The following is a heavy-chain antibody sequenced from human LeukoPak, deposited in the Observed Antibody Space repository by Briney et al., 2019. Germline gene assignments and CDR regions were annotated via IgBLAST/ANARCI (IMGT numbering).Heavy chain of an antibody. V-gene: IGHV1-69*04. D-gene: IGHD3-3*01. CDR1: GGTFSSYT. CDR3: ARDHSYDFWSGYYTGRTYYYYYGMDV. J-gene: IGHJ6*02. CDR2: IIPILGIA. Sequence: SVKVSCKASGGTFSSYTISWVRQAPGQGLEWMGRIIPILGIANYAQKFQGRVTITADKSTSTAYMELSSLRSEDTAVYYCARDHSYDFWSGYYTGRTYYYYYGMDVWGQGTTVTVSS.